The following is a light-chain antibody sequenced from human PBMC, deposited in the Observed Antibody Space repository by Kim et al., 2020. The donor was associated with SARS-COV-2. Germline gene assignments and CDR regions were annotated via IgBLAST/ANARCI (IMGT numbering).Light chain of an antibody. CDR3: HVWDSTADQWV. CDR1: SIGDKC. Sequence: APGKTTSITGGRNSIGDKCVHVDQQKPGQAPVLDIYYDSDRASGIPDRFSGSNSDNTATLTISRVEAGDEADYYCHVWDSTADQWVFGGGTRLTVL. CDR2: YDS. V-gene: IGLV3-21*04. J-gene: IGLJ3*02.